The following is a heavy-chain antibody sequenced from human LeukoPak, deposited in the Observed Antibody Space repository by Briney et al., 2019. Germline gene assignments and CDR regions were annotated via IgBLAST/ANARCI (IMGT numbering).Heavy chain of an antibody. Sequence: SETLSLTCAVYGGSFSGYYCSWIRQPPGKGLEWIGEINHSGSTNYNPSLKSRVTISVDTSKNQFSLKLSSVTAADTAVYYCARGKPHRYGSGTYYYHYYIDVWGKGTTVTVCS. D-gene: IGHD3-10*01. J-gene: IGHJ6*03. CDR2: INHSGST. CDR3: ARGKPHRYGSGTYYYHYYIDV. CDR1: GGSFSGYY. V-gene: IGHV4-34*01.